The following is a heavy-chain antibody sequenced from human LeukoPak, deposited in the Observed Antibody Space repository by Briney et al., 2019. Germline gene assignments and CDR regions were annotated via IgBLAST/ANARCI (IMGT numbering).Heavy chain of an antibody. Sequence: GGSLRLSCAVPGLTFSDAWISWVRQAPGKGLEWVARITADGTEDYAAPVNARFTASRDDSKTTVYLQMNSLTTEDTAVYYCTTAPTRGWLPYFDYWGQGTVVTVSS. V-gene: IGHV3-15*01. CDR1: GLTFSDAW. D-gene: IGHD5-24*01. J-gene: IGHJ4*02. CDR2: ITADGTE. CDR3: TTAPTRGWLPYFDY.